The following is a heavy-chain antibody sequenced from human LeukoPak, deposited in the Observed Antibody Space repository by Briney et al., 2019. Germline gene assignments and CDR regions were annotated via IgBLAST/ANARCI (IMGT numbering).Heavy chain of an antibody. CDR2: ISAYNGNT. J-gene: IGHJ6*02. Sequence: ASVKVSCKASGYTFTSYGISWVRQALGQGLEWMGWISAYNGNTNYAQKLQGRVTMTTDTSTSTAYMELRSLRSDDTAVYYCARDHWSKGDYGMVVWGQGTTVTVSS. CDR3: ARDHWSKGDYGMVV. D-gene: IGHD2-8*02. V-gene: IGHV1-18*01. CDR1: GYTFTSYG.